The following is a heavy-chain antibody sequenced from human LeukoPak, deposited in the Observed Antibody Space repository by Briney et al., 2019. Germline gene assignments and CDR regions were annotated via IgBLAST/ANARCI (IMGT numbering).Heavy chain of an antibody. J-gene: IGHJ4*02. CDR1: GFTFSSYG. V-gene: IGHV3-33*01. Sequence: GGSLRLSCAASGFTFSSYGMHWVRRPPGKGLEWVAIIWYDGSNTYYADSVKGRFTISRDNSKNTLYLQMSSLRAEDTAVYYCAPDHGGYWGQGTLVTISS. CDR3: APDHGGY. CDR2: IWYDGSNT. D-gene: IGHD3-16*01.